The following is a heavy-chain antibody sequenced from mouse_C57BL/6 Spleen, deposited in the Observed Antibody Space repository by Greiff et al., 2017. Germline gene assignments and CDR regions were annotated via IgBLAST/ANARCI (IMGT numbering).Heavy chain of an antibody. CDR3: TRDSSGAAY. J-gene: IGHJ3*01. D-gene: IGHD3-2*02. V-gene: IGHV1-15*01. CDR1: GYTFTDYE. CDR2: IDPETGGT. Sequence: VQLQQSGAELVRPGASVTLSCKASGYTFTDYEMHWVKQKPVHGLEWIGTIDPETGGTAYNQKFKGKATLTADKSSSTAYMELRGLTSEDSAVYYCTRDSSGAAYWGQGTLVTVAA.